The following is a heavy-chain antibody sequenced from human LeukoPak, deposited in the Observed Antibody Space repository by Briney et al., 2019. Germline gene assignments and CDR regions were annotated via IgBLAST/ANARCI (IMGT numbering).Heavy chain of an antibody. J-gene: IGHJ5*02. D-gene: IGHD6-13*01. CDR3: ARGSSSWYLSWFDP. Sequence: SETLSLTCAVYGGSFSGYYWSWIRQPPGKGLEWIGEINHSGSTNYNPSLKSRVTISVDTSKNQFSLKLSSVTAADTAVYYCARGSSSWYLSWFDPWAREPWSPSPQ. CDR1: GGSFSGYY. CDR2: INHSGST. V-gene: IGHV4-34*01.